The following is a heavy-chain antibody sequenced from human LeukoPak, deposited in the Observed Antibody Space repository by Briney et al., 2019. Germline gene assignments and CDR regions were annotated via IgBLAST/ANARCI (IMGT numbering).Heavy chain of an antibody. J-gene: IGHJ4*02. CDR2: MHPGSGNT. V-gene: IGHV1-2*02. CDR1: GYRFISNY. Sequence: VASVKVSCKASGYRFISNYIQWVRQAPGLGPEWMGWMHPGSGNTRYAEKFQGRVTMTRDTSINTAYMDLSSLRSDDTAVYYCAREGSYCVGGDCYSFDFWGQGTLITVSS. CDR3: AREGSYCVGGDCYSFDF. D-gene: IGHD2-21*02.